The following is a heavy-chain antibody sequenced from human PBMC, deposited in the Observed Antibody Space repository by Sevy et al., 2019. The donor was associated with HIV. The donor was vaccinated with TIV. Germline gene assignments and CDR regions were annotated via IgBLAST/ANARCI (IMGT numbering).Heavy chain of an antibody. CDR1: GYTFDSHD. Sequence: ASVKVSCKASGYTFDSHDINWIRQAPAQGLEWMGWMNPNSGNTGYEPRFQGRVTMTRTTSISTAYMELNGLRSEDTALYYCARGLSFSYAKRGDWVNWYFDLWGRGTLVTVSS. J-gene: IGHJ2*01. D-gene: IGHD2-21*01. V-gene: IGHV1-8*01. CDR3: ARGLSFSYAKRGDWVNWYFDL. CDR2: MNPNSGNT.